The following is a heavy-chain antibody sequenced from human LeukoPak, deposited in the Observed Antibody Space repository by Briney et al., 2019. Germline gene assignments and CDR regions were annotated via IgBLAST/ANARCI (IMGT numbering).Heavy chain of an antibody. D-gene: IGHD1-7*01. Sequence: ASVRVSCKTSGYAFIGYYIYGVRQAPGQGLEWMGGINPKSGDTNYAQKFQARVTMTRDKSINTAYMGLTSLTSDDRAVYYCARGAGITGTNWVRLDYFDFWGQGTLVTVSS. J-gene: IGHJ4*02. V-gene: IGHV1-2*02. CDR2: INPKSGDT. CDR3: ARGAGITGTNWVRLDYFDF. CDR1: GYAFIGYY.